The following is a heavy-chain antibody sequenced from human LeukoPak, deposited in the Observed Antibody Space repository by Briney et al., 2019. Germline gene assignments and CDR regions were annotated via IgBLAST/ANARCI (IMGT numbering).Heavy chain of an antibody. CDR1: GGSISYYY. CDR3: ARAGPRRDGYNVDY. J-gene: IGHJ4*02. D-gene: IGHD5-24*01. Sequence: SETLSLTCTVSGGSISYYYWGWIGQPPGKGLEWIGYIYYSGNTDYNPSLTSLVTMSVDTSRNQFSLRLTSVTAADTAVYYCARAGPRRDGYNVDYWGQGTLVTASS. V-gene: IGHV4-59*01. CDR2: IYYSGNT.